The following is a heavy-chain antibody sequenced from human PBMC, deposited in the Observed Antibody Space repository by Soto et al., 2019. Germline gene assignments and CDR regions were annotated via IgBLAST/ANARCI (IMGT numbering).Heavy chain of an antibody. CDR3: ARAIQYGGYCGSTSCYSGYYYMDV. CDR1: GYTFTSYD. D-gene: IGHD2-2*01. CDR2: MNPNSGNT. Sequence: GASVKVSCKASGYTFTSYDINWVRQATGQGLEWMGWMNPNSGNTGYAQKFQGRVTTTRNTSISTAYMELSSLRSEDTAVYYCARAIQYGGYCGSTSCYSGYYYMDVWGKGTTVTVSS. V-gene: IGHV1-8*01. J-gene: IGHJ6*03.